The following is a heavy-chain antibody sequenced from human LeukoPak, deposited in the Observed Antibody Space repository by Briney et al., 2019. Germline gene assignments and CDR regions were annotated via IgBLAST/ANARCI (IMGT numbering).Heavy chain of an antibody. CDR2: IYHSGST. V-gene: IGHV4-4*02. CDR1: GGSISSSNW. CDR3: ARWNVVVPAASHDAFDI. J-gene: IGHJ3*02. D-gene: IGHD2-2*01. Sequence: SGTLSLTCAASGGSISSSNWWSWVRQPPGKGLEWIGEIYHSGSTNYNPSLKSRVTISVDKSKNQFSLKLSSVTAADTAVYYCARWNVVVPAASHDAFDIWGQGTMVTVSS.